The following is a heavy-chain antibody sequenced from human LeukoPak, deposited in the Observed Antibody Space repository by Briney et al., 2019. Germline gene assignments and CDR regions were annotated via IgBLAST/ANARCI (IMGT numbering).Heavy chain of an antibody. Sequence: GGSLRLSCAASGFTFSTYSMNWVRQAPGKGLEWVSSISGTSSYIYYADSVKGRFTISRDNAKNSLYLQMNSLRAEDTALYHCARWSSIKVAATEDYWGQGTLVTVSS. CDR2: ISGTSSYI. CDR3: ARWSSIKVAATEDY. J-gene: IGHJ4*02. CDR1: GFTFSTYS. D-gene: IGHD6-19*01. V-gene: IGHV3-21*04.